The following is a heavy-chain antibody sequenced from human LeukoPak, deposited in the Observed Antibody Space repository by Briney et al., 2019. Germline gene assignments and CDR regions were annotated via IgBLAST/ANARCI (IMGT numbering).Heavy chain of an antibody. CDR1: GFTFSSYW. J-gene: IGHJ4*02. CDR3: ASLTFGGVIAANY. CDR2: ISSSSSYI. D-gene: IGHD3-16*02. V-gene: IGHV3-21*01. Sequence: GGSLRLSCAASGFTFSSYWMSWVRQAPGKGLEWVSSISSSSSYIYYADSVKGRFTISRDNAKNSLYLQMNSLRAEDTAVYYCASLTFGGVIAANYWGQGTLVTVSS.